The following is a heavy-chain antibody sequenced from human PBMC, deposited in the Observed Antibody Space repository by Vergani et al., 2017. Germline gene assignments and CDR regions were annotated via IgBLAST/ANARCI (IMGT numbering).Heavy chain of an antibody. Sequence: EVQLVESGGGLVKPGGSLRLSCAASGFTFSSYAMSWVRQAPGKGLEWVSAISDGGGSTYYADSVKGRFTISRDNSRNMLYLYMDSLRVEDTAVYYCSRYCTSTSCYVGGLGHYFGMDVWGQGTTVTVSS. D-gene: IGHD2-2*01. CDR2: ISDGGGST. CDR1: GFTFSSYA. CDR3: SRYCTSTSCYVGGLGHYFGMDV. V-gene: IGHV3-23*04. J-gene: IGHJ6*02.